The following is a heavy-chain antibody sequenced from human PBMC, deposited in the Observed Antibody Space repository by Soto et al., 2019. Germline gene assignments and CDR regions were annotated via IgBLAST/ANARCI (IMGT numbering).Heavy chain of an antibody. CDR1: GFTFSSYS. V-gene: IGHV3-48*01. D-gene: IGHD1-1*01. CDR3: ARAGTDWNDGYYYYYMDV. CDR2: ISSSSSTI. Sequence: EVQLVESGGGLVQPGGSLRLSCAASGFTFSSYSMNWVRQDPGKGLEWVSYISSSSSTIYYADSVKGRFTISRDNAKNSLYLLMNRLRAEDTAVYYCARAGTDWNDGYYYYYMDVWGKGTTVTVSS. J-gene: IGHJ6*03.